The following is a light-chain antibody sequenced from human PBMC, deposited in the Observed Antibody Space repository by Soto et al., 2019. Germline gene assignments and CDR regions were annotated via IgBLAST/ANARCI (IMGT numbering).Light chain of an antibody. CDR2: KAS. CDR3: QHYNSYSEA. CDR1: QTISSW. V-gene: IGKV1-5*03. J-gene: IGKJ1*01. Sequence: DLQMTQSPSTLSGSVGARVTITCRASQTISSWLAWYQQKPGKAPKLLIYKASTLKSGVPSRFSVNGSGTELTITISSLQPDDVETYDGQHYNSYSEAFGQGTKVDIK.